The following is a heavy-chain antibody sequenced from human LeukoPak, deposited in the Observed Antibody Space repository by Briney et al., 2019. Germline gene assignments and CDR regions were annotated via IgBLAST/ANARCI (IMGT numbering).Heavy chain of an antibody. CDR3: ARGGDYVWGSYQEFDY. Sequence: SETLSLTCSVSGGSISSTSNYWGWIRQPPGKGLEWIGYIYYSGSTNYNPSLKSRVTISVDTSKNQFSLKLSSVTAADTAVYYCARGGDYVWGSYQEFDYWGQGTLVTVSS. V-gene: IGHV4-61*05. CDR2: IYYSGST. D-gene: IGHD3-16*02. J-gene: IGHJ4*02. CDR1: GGSISSTSNY.